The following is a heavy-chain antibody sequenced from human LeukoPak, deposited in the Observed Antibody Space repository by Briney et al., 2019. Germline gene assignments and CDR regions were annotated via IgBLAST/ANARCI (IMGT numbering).Heavy chain of an antibody. D-gene: IGHD5-12*01. Sequence: SETLSLTCAVYGGSFSGYYWSWLRQPPGKGLEWIGEMSHSGSTNYNPSLKSRVNISVDTSKNQFSLKLSSVTAADTAVYYCAAQYSGYVRLDYWGQGTLVTVSS. CDR2: MSHSGST. J-gene: IGHJ4*02. V-gene: IGHV4-34*01. CDR3: AAQYSGYVRLDY. CDR1: GGSFSGYY.